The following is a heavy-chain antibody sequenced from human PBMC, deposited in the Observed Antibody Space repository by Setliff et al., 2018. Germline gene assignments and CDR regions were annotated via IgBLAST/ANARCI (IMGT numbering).Heavy chain of an antibody. CDR3: ARVRKGYSGYDFGDY. CDR1: GGSISGYY. Sequence: SETLSLTCAVYGGSISGYYWSWIRQPAGKGLEWIGEINHSESTNYNPSLKSRVTISVDKSKNQFSLKLSSVTAADTAVYYCARVRKGYSGYDFGDYWGQGTLVTVSS. D-gene: IGHD5-12*01. CDR2: INHSEST. V-gene: IGHV4-34*01. J-gene: IGHJ4*02.